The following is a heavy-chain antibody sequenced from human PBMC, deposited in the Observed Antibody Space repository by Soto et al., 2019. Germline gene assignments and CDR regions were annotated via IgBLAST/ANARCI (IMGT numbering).Heavy chain of an antibody. Sequence: SETLSLTCAVYGGSFSGYYWRWIRQPPGKGLEWIGEINHSGSTNYNPSLKSRVTISVDTSKNQFCLKLSSVTAADTAVYYCARGRYYVFWTGDSLQAYWGQGTLVTVS. CDR1: GGSFSGYY. CDR2: INHSGST. V-gene: IGHV4-34*01. J-gene: IGHJ4*02. CDR3: ARGRYYVFWTGDSLQAY. D-gene: IGHD3-3*01.